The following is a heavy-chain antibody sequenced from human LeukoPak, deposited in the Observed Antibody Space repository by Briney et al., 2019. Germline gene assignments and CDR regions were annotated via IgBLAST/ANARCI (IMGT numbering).Heavy chain of an antibody. V-gene: IGHV3-21*01. CDR2: ISSSGNYL. D-gene: IGHD2/OR15-2a*01. Sequence: GGSLRLSCAASGFTFSFYSMHWVRQSPGKGLEGVACISSSGNYLYYADSVKGRFIISRDDDKNSLHLQMNILRAEDTAVYYCVRDHQPEVPTSDNSPSAWGQGTLVTVSS. J-gene: IGHJ5*02. CDR1: GFTFSFYS. CDR3: VRDHQPEVPTSDNSPSA.